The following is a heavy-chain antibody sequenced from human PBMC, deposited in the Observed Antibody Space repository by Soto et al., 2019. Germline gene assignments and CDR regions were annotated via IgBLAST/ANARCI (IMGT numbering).Heavy chain of an antibody. Sequence: QVQLRESGPVLLKPSETLSRTCTVSDASVWSDAYFWTWIRQPPGKGLEWIAYLSHTGDTNYNPSLKCLGTLSIDASREPFSLTVTSVTAADTAFSFCARIVVRVPVDIWGQGSLVTVS. J-gene: IGHJ4*02. CDR1: DASVWSDAYF. V-gene: IGHV4-61*08. CDR3: ARIVVRVPVDI. CDR2: LSHTGDT. D-gene: IGHD2-15*01.